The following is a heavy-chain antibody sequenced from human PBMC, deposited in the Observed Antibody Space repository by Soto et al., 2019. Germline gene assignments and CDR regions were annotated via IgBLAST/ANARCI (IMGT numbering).Heavy chain of an antibody. Sequence: EVQLVESGGVVVQPGGSLRLSCAASGFTFDDNTMHWVRQAPGKGLEWVSLISWVGGSTYYADSVKGRLTISRDNSKNSLYMQMNSMATEATALYYCAKATGQTRSWLDYWGQGTLVTVSS. D-gene: IGHD6-13*01. V-gene: IGHV3-43*01. CDR2: ISWVGGST. CDR3: AKATGQTRSWLDY. CDR1: GFTFDDNT. J-gene: IGHJ4*02.